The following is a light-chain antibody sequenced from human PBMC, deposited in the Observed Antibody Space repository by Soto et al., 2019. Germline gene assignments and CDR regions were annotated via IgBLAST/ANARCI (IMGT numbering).Light chain of an antibody. CDR3: QQRTNWPRSFT. CDR2: DTS. CDR1: QSVSSY. J-gene: IGKJ3*01. Sequence: EIVLTQSPATLSLSPGERVTVSCRASQSVSSYLAWYQQIPGQAPRLLIYDTSKRATGIPARFSGSGSGTDFPLTISSLEREDLAVYYCQQRTNWPRSFTFGPGTKVDIK. V-gene: IGKV3-11*01.